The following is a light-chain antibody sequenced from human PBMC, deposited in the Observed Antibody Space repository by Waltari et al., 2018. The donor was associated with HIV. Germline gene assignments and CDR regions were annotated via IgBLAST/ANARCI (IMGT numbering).Light chain of an antibody. V-gene: IGLV2-14*03. J-gene: IGLJ2*01. CDR2: DVT. Sequence: QSALTQPASVSASPGQSITISCTGTSSDVGGFNYVSWYHHHPGKAPKLMIYDVTSRPSGVSNRFSGSKSGNTASLTIAGLQAEDEADYYCSSYTSSSTLVVFGGGTKLTVL. CDR3: SSYTSSSTLVV. CDR1: SSDVGGFNY.